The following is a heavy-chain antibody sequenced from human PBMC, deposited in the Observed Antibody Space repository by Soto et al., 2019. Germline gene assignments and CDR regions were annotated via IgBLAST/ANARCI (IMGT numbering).Heavy chain of an antibody. V-gene: IGHV1-18*01. D-gene: IGHD6-6*01. CDR1: GYTFTSHG. CDR2: INAYDGNT. Sequence: QVQLVQSGAEVKKPGASVKVSCKASGYTFTSHGISWVRQAPGQGLEWMGWINAYDGNTNYAQKLQGRVTMTTDTATSTAYMELRSLRSDDTAVYYCATTVSYNWFDPWGQGTLVTVSS. CDR3: ATTVSYNWFDP. J-gene: IGHJ5*02.